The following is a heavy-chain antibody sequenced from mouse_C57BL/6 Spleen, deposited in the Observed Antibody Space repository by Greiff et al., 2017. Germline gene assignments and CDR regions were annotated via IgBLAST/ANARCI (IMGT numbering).Heavy chain of an antibody. Sequence: EVKLLESGGGLVKPGGSLKLSCAASGFTFSSYAISWVRQTPEKRLEWVATISDGGSYTYYPDNVKGRFTISRDNAKNNLYLQMCHLKSEDTAMYYGARSVYDYDYYYAMEYWGQGTSVTVSS. CDR2: ISDGGSYT. CDR1: GFTFSSYA. V-gene: IGHV5-4*03. CDR3: ARSVYDYDYYYAMEY. J-gene: IGHJ4*01. D-gene: IGHD2-4*01.